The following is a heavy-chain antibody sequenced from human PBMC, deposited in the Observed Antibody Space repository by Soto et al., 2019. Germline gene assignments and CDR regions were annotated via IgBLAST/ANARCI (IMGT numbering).Heavy chain of an antibody. CDR2: FFSTGTT. CDR3: ARVGDSGYYWYFDY. D-gene: IGHD3-22*01. V-gene: IGHV4-4*07. CDR1: GDSLTSYY. J-gene: IGHJ4*02. Sequence: PSETLSLPCTVSGDSLTSYYWTWLRQAAGKRLECIARFFSTGTTNYNPSLKSRVTMPVDTPKNQLSLKLTSVTPADTAVYYCARVGDSGYYWYFDYWGQGAMVTVSS.